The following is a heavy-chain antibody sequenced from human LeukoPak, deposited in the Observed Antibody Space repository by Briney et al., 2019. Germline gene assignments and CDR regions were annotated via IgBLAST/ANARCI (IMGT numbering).Heavy chain of an antibody. CDR3: AWGEEPTKHTNH. V-gene: IGHV1-8*01. J-gene: IGHJ5*02. Sequence: ASVKVSCKASGYTFTSYDINWVRQATGQGLEWMGWMNPNSGNTGYAQKFQGRVTMTRNTSISTAYMELSSLRSEDTAVYYCAWGEEPTKHTNHWGQGTLVTVSS. CDR1: GYTFTSYD. D-gene: IGHD1-14*01. CDR2: MNPNSGNT.